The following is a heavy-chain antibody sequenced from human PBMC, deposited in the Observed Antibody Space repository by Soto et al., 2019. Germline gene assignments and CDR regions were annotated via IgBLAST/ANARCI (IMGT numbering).Heavy chain of an antibody. D-gene: IGHD3-10*01. J-gene: IGHJ6*02. CDR3: ARDSGSAMYTTPMDV. V-gene: IGHV1-2*04. CDR1: GYTFTGYY. CDR2: INPNSGGT. Sequence: ASVKVSCKASGYTFTGYYMHWVRQAPGQGLEWMGWINPNSGGTNYAQKFQGWVTMTRDTSISTAYMELSRLRSDDTAVYYCARDSGSAMYTTPMDVWGQGTTVTVS.